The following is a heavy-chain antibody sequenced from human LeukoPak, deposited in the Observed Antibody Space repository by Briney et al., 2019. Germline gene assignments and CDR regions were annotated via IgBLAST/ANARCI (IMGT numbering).Heavy chain of an antibody. D-gene: IGHD2-2*01. Sequence: PGGSLRLSCAASGFTFSSYGMHWVRQAPGKGLEWVAVISYDGSNKYYADSVKGRFTISRDNSKNTLYLQMNSLRAEDTAVYYCAEDRGYCSSTSCYNYYYYGMDVWGKGTTVTVSS. CDR1: GFTFSSYG. CDR2: ISYDGSNK. CDR3: AEDRGYCSSTSCYNYYYYGMDV. V-gene: IGHV3-30*18. J-gene: IGHJ6*04.